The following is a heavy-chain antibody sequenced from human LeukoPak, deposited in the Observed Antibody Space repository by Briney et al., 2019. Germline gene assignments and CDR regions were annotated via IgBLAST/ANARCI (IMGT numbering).Heavy chain of an antibody. CDR2: ISYDGSNK. CDR3: ARDRVVRGVIYLFDY. V-gene: IGHV3-30*04. CDR1: GFTFSSYA. Sequence: PGGSLRVSCAASGFTFSSYAMHGVRQAPGKGLEWVAVISYDGSNKYYADSVKGRFTISRDNSKNTLYLQMNSLRAEDTAVYYCARDRVVRGVIYLFDYWGQGTLVTVSS. D-gene: IGHD3-10*01. J-gene: IGHJ4*02.